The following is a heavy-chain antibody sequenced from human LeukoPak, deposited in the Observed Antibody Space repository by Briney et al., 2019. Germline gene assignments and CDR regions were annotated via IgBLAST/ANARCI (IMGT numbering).Heavy chain of an antibody. CDR1: GSTFSSYA. CDR2: ISGSGGST. D-gene: IGHD2-15*01. V-gene: IGHV3-23*01. J-gene: IGHJ5*02. CDR3: AKWVKVVVAANNWFDP. Sequence: PGGSLRLSCAASGSTFSSYAMSWVRQAPGKGLEWVSAISGSGGSTYYADSVKGRFTISRDNSKNTLYLQMNSLRAEDTAVYYCAKWVKVVVAANNWFDPWGQGTLVTVPS.